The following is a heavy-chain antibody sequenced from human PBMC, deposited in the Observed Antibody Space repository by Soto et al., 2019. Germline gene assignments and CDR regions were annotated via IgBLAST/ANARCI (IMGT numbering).Heavy chain of an antibody. Sequence: QVQLQESGPGLLKPSQTLSLTCTVSGGSISSGGYYWSWIRQHPGKGLEWIGYIYYSGSTYYNPALKSRVSMSLDTSKNQFSLKLSSVTAADTAVYYCARIIATAGTPLDYWGQGTLVTVAS. D-gene: IGHD6-13*01. J-gene: IGHJ4*02. CDR1: GGSISSGGYY. V-gene: IGHV4-31*03. CDR2: IYYSGST. CDR3: ARIIATAGTPLDY.